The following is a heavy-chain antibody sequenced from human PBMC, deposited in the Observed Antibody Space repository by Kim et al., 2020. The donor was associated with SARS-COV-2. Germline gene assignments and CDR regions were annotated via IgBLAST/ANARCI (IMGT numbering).Heavy chain of an antibody. CDR3: ATAFRLELRTVY. D-gene: IGHD1-7*01. V-gene: IGHV1-24*01. J-gene: IGHJ4*02. Sequence: YAQKFPGRVTMTEDTSTDTAYMELSSLRSEDTAVYYCATAFRLELRTVYWGQGTLVTVSS.